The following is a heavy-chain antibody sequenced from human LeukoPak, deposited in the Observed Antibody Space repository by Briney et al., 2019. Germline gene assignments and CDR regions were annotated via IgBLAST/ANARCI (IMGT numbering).Heavy chain of an antibody. Sequence: GSLRLSCAASGFTFSSYAMSWVRQAPGKGLEWVSAISGSGGSTYYADSVKGRFTISRDNSKNTLYLQMNSLRAEDTAVYYCASNGRDFWSGPFDYWGQGTLVTVSS. CDR1: GFTFSSYA. D-gene: IGHD3-3*01. J-gene: IGHJ4*02. V-gene: IGHV3-23*01. CDR3: ASNGRDFWSGPFDY. CDR2: ISGSGGST.